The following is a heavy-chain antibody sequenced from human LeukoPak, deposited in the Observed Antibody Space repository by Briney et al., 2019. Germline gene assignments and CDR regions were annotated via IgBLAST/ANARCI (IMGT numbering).Heavy chain of an antibody. V-gene: IGHV3-23*01. CDR2: ISGSGGST. D-gene: IGHD3-3*01. Sequence: GGSLRLSCAASGFTFSSYAMSWVRQVPGKGLEWVSAISGSGGSTYYADSVKGRFTISRDNSKNTLYLQMNSLRAEDTAVYYCAKVSSEDFWSGYTDYWGQGTLVTVSS. J-gene: IGHJ4*02. CDR3: AKVSSEDFWSGYTDY. CDR1: GFTFSSYA.